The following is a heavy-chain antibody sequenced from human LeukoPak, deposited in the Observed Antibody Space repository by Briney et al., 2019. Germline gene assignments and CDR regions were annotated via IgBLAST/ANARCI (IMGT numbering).Heavy chain of an antibody. CDR3: ARGGYYYDSNGYPGWSEHWYFDL. V-gene: IGHV4-59*01. CDR1: GGSISSYY. D-gene: IGHD3-22*01. CDR2: IYYSGST. J-gene: IGHJ2*01. Sequence: PSETLSLTCTVSGGSISSYYWSWIRQPPGKGLEWIGYIYYSGSTNYNPSLKSRVTISVDTSKNQFSLKLSSVTAADTAVYYCARGGYYYDSNGYPGWSEHWYFDLWGRGTLVTVSS.